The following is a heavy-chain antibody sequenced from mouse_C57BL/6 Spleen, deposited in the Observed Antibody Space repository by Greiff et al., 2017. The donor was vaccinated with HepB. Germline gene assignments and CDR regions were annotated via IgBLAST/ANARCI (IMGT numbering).Heavy chain of an antibody. Sequence: VQLQESGPGLVQPSQSLSITCTVSGFSLISYGVHWVRQSPGKGLEWLGVLWSGGSTDYNAAFISRLSISKDNSKSQVFFKMNSLHADDTAIYYCARLGDSYAMDYWGQGTSVTVSS. CDR3: ARLGDSYAMDY. V-gene: IGHV2-2*01. J-gene: IGHJ4*01. CDR2: LWSGGST. CDR1: GFSLISYG.